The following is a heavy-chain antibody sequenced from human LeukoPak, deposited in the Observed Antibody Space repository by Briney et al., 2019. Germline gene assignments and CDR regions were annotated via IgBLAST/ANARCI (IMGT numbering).Heavy chain of an antibody. J-gene: IGHJ4*02. Sequence: GGSLRLSCAASGFSLSNYWMSWVRQAPEKGPEWVANIKQDGSEKYYVDSVKGRFTISRDNAKNSLYLQMNSLRVEDTAVYYCVREGLYSGYEWYWGQGTLVTVSS. D-gene: IGHD5-12*01. CDR1: GFSLSNYW. CDR3: VREGLYSGYEWY. CDR2: IKQDGSEK. V-gene: IGHV3-7*01.